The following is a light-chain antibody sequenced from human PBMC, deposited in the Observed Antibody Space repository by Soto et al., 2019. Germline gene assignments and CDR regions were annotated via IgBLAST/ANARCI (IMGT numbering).Light chain of an antibody. V-gene: IGKV1-5*03. CDR2: KAS. CDR3: QQYESYSPLS. J-gene: IGKJ4*01. Sequence: IRLTQSPSTLSASIGDRVTITCRASQSVTTWLAWYQQKPGKAPRFLIYKASTLASGVPSRFSGSGSGTQFTLTITSLQPDDFAMYYCQQYESYSPLSFGGGTKVEMK. CDR1: QSVTTW.